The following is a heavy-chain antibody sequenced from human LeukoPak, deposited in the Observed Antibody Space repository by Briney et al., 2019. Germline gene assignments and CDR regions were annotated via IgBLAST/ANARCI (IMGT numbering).Heavy chain of an antibody. Sequence: PGGSLRLSCAASGFTFSSYAMHWVRQAPGKGLEWVAVISYDGSNKYYADSVKGRFTISRDNSKNTLYLQMNSLRAEDTAVYYCARDPTYYYDSSGYYYFDYWGQGTLVTVSS. CDR3: ARDPTYYYDSSGYYYFDY. V-gene: IGHV3-30*04. D-gene: IGHD3-22*01. J-gene: IGHJ4*02. CDR1: GFTFSSYA. CDR2: ISYDGSNK.